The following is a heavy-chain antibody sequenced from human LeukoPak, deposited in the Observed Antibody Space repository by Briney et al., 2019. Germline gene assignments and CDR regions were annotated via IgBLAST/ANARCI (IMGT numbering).Heavy chain of an antibody. CDR1: GFTFTRFN. J-gene: IGHJ4*02. V-gene: IGHV3-21*04. Sequence: GSLRLSCAASGFTFTRFNMNWVRQAPGKGLELVSSITTSGTYIYYADSVKGRFTISRDNAKNSLYLQMNSLRAEDTAVYYCAKAEGYDILTGLDYWGQGTLVTVSS. CDR3: AKAEGYDILTGLDY. D-gene: IGHD3-9*01. CDR2: ITTSGTYI.